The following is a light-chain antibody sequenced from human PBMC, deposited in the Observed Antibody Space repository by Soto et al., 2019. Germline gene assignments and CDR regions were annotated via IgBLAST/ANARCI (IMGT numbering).Light chain of an antibody. V-gene: IGLV2-14*01. Sequence: QSALTQPASVSGSPGQSITISCTGTRSDVGGNNYVSRYQQHPGKVPKLMIYEVSNRPSGVSNRFSGSKSGNTASLTISGLQAEDEADYYCSSYTSSSTLEVFGGWTKLTVL. CDR1: RSDVGGNNY. CDR2: EVS. J-gene: IGLJ3*02. CDR3: SSYTSSSTLEV.